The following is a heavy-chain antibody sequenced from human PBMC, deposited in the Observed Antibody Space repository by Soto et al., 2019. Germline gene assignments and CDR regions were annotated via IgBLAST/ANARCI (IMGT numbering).Heavy chain of an antibody. D-gene: IGHD4-17*01. CDR2: INHSEST. V-gene: IGHV4-34*01. CDR1: GGSFSGYY. CDR3: ARRWETTVIVDV. Sequence: QVQLQQWGAGLLKPSETLSLTCAVYGGSFSGYYWSWIRQPPGKGLEWIGEINHSESTKYNPSLKSRVTISVHTSKNQFSLKLSSVTAADTAVYYCARRWETTVIVDVWGQGTTVTVSS. J-gene: IGHJ6*02.